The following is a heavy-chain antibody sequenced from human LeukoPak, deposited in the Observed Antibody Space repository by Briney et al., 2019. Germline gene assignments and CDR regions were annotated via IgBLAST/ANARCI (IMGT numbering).Heavy chain of an antibody. Sequence: GGSLRLSCAASGSTFSSYGMSWVRQAPGKGLEWVSAISGSGGSTYYADSVKGRFTISRDNSKNTLYLQMNSLRAEDTAVYYCAKLAIVVVTFDYWGQGTLVTVSS. D-gene: IGHD3-22*01. CDR1: GSTFSSYG. V-gene: IGHV3-23*01. J-gene: IGHJ4*02. CDR3: AKLAIVVVTFDY. CDR2: ISGSGGST.